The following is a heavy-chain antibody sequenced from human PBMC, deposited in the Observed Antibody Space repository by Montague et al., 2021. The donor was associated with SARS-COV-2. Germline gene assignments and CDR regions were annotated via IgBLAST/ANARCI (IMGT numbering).Heavy chain of an antibody. CDR1: GFTFSSYG. CDR2: ISYDGSNK. J-gene: IGHJ3*02. V-gene: IGHV3-30*18. Sequence: SLRLSCAASGFTFSSYGMHWVRQAPGKGLEWVAVISYDGSNKYYXDSVKGRFTISRDNSKNTLYLQMNSLRAEDTAVYYCAKTAGGSYSDAFDIWGQGTMVTVSS. CDR3: AKTAGGSYSDAFDI. D-gene: IGHD1-26*01.